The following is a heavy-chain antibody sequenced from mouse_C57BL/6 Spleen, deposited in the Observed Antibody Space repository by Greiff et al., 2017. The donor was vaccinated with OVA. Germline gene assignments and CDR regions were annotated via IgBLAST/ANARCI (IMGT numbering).Heavy chain of an antibody. CDR3: ARGASSTVVAHFDY. CDR2: IHPNSGST. D-gene: IGHD1-1*01. Sequence: QVQLQQPGAELVKPGASVKLSCKASGYTFTSYWMHWVKQRPGQGLEWIGMIHPNSGSTNYNEKFKSKATLTVDKSSSTAYMQLSSLTSEASAVYYCARGASSTVVAHFDYWGQGTTLTVSS. J-gene: IGHJ2*01. CDR1: GYTFTSYW. V-gene: IGHV1-64*01.